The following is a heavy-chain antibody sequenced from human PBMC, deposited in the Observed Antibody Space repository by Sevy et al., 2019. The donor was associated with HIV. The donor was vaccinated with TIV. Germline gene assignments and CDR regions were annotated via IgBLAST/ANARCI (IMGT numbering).Heavy chain of an antibody. CDR1: GLTFTNYG. Sequence: GGSLRLSCAASGLTFTNYGMHWVRQAPGKGLEWVSGISNSGANTYYADSVRGRFTVSRDNSKNTVYLQLNSLRAEDMAIYYCAKEWTLLSDWYGEFDYWGQGTLVTVSS. J-gene: IGHJ4*02. V-gene: IGHV3-23*01. CDR3: AKEWTLLSDWYGEFDY. CDR2: ISNSGANT. D-gene: IGHD6-19*01.